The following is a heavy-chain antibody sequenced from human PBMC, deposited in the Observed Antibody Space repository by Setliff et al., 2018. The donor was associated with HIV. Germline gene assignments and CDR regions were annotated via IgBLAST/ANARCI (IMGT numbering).Heavy chain of an antibody. CDR1: GGSISSSSYY. CDR3: ARGEFYCGTDCYWSSFDY. Sequence: TLSLTCTVSGGSISSSSYYWGWIRQPPGKGLEWIGSIYYSGSAYYSPSLKSRVTISVDTSKNQFSLRLSSVTAADTAVYYCARGEFYCGTDCYWSSFDYWGQGILVTVSS. V-gene: IGHV4-39*01. CDR2: IYYSGSA. J-gene: IGHJ4*02. D-gene: IGHD2-21*02.